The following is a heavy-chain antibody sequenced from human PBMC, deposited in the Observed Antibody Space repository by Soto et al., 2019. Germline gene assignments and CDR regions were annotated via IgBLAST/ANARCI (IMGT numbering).Heavy chain of an antibody. CDR1: GGSIGNYY. D-gene: IGHD5-18*01. J-gene: IGHJ4*02. CDR2: ISYSGST. CDR3: ARHRGSSYGYFDY. V-gene: IGHV4-59*08. Sequence: SETLSLTCAVSGGSIGNYYWSWIRQAPGRGLEWIGFISYSGSTNYSPSLKSRVTISVDRSKNQCSLKLSSVTAADTAVYYCARHRGSSYGYFDYWGQGTLVTVSS.